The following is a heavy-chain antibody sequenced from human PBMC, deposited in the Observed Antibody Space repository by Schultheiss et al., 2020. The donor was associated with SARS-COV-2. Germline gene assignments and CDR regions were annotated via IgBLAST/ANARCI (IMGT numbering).Heavy chain of an antibody. CDR3: ARSGRYFQH. D-gene: IGHD1-1*01. V-gene: IGHV4-59*12. CDR2: IYYSGST. Sequence: LETLSLTCAVYGGSISSYYWSWIRQPPGKGLEWIGYIYYSGSTNYNPSLKSRVTISVDTSKNQFSLKLSSVTAADTAVYYCARSGRYFQHWAQGTLVTVSS. CDR1: GGSISSYY. J-gene: IGHJ1*01.